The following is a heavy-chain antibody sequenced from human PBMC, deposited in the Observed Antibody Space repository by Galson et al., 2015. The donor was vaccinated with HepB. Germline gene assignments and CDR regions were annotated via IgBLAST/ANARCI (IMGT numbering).Heavy chain of an antibody. J-gene: IGHJ4*02. CDR2: TYYRSKWYN. CDR1: GDSVSSNSAA. CDR3: ARGAAPSSGWYGVYFDY. D-gene: IGHD6-19*01. V-gene: IGHV6-1*01. Sequence: CAISGDSVSSNSAAWNWIRQSPSRGLEWLGRTYYRSKWYNDYAVSVKSRITINPDTSKNQFSLQLNSVTPEDTAVYYCARGAAPSSGWYGVYFDYWGQGTLVTVSS.